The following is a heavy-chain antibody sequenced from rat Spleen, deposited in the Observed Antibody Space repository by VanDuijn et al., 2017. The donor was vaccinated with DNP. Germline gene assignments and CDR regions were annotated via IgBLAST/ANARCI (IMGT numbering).Heavy chain of an antibody. CDR1: GFTFSDYY. D-gene: IGHD1-3*01. V-gene: IGHV5-22*01. J-gene: IGHJ2*01. CDR2: ISYDGGST. Sequence: EVQLVESGGGLVQPGRSLKLSCAASGFTFSDYYMAWVRQAPTKGLEWVAYISYDGGSTYYGDSVKGRFTISRDNAKSTLYLQMNSLRSEDMATYYCARHEATVATFDYWGQGVMVTVSS. CDR3: ARHEATVATFDY.